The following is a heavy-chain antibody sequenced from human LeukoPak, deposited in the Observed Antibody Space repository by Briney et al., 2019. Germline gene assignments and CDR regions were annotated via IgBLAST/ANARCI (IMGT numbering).Heavy chain of an antibody. Sequence: SVKVSCKASGYTFTSHYMHWVRQAPGQGLEWMGRINPSGGSTTYAQRFQGRVTMTRDTSTSTVYMELSSLRSEDTAVYFCARDSYYDSSGSVDYWGQGTLVTVSS. CDR3: ARDSYYDSSGSVDY. CDR1: GYTFTSHY. V-gene: IGHV1-46*01. D-gene: IGHD3-22*01. CDR2: INPSGGST. J-gene: IGHJ4*02.